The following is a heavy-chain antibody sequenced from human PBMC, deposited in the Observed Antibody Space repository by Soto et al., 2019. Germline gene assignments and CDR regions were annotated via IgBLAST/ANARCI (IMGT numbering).Heavy chain of an antibody. CDR1: GFTFSSYG. V-gene: IGHV3-33*01. CDR2: IWYDGSNK. J-gene: IGHJ4*02. D-gene: IGHD3-22*01. CDR3: ARDLSYDCSGYAYY. Sequence: QVQLVESGGGVVQPGRSLRLSCAASGFTFSSYGMHWVRQAPGKGLVWVAVIWYDGSNKYYADSVKGRFTISRDNSNNTLYLQINSLRAEDTAVYYCARDLSYDCSGYAYYWSQGTLVTVSS.